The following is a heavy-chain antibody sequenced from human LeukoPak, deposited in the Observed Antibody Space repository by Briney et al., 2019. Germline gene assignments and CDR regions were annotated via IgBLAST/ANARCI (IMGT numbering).Heavy chain of an antibody. D-gene: IGHD5-18*01. V-gene: IGHV3-30*02. CDR1: GFTFSIYG. Sequence: PGGSLRLSCAASGFTFSIYGMHWVRQAPGKGLEWVAFIRYDGSNKYYADSVKGRFTISRDNSKNTMYLQMNSLRAEDTAVYYCAATRGAMVRSRLDYWGQGTLVTVSS. CDR2: IRYDGSNK. CDR3: AATRGAMVRSRLDY. J-gene: IGHJ4*02.